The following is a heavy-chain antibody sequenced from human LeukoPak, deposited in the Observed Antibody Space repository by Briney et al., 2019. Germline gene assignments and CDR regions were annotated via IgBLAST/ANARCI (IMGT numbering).Heavy chain of an antibody. CDR3: ARDPRRDGYNWEAFDI. V-gene: IGHV1-8*01. J-gene: IGHJ3*02. CDR2: MNPNSGNT. D-gene: IGHD5-24*01. Sequence: ASVKVSCKASGYTFTSYDINWVRQATGQGLEWMGWMNPNSGNTGYAQKFQGRVTMTRNTSISTAYMELSSLRSEDTAVYYCARDPRRDGYNWEAFDIWGQGTMVTVSS. CDR1: GYTFTSYD.